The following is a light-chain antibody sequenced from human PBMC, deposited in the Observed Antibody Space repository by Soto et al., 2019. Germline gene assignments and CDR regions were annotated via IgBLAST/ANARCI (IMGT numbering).Light chain of an antibody. CDR2: EVS. Sequence: QSALTQPASVSGSPGQSITISCTGSSSDVGGYNYVSWYQQHPGKPPKLMIYEVSNRPSGISNRFSGSKSGNTASLTLSGLQAEDEADYYCSSYTSSSTLVFGGGTKLTVL. CDR3: SSYTSSSTLV. V-gene: IGLV2-14*01. CDR1: SSDVGGYNY. J-gene: IGLJ2*01.